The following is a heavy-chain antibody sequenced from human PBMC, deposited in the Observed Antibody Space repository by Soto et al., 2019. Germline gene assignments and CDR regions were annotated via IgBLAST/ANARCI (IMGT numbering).Heavy chain of an antibody. CDR3: ARGGFSNSYRLDY. V-gene: IGHV1-69*01. D-gene: IGHD6-6*01. CDR1: GGTLSNYA. CDR2: IIPMFGTA. J-gene: IGHJ4*02. Sequence: QVQLVQSGAEVKKPGSSVKVSCKASGGTLSNYAINWVRQAPGQGLEWMGGIIPMFGTANYAQKFQGRVTITADGSTSTAYMELSSLRSEDTAVYYCARGGFSNSYRLDYWGQGTLVAVSS.